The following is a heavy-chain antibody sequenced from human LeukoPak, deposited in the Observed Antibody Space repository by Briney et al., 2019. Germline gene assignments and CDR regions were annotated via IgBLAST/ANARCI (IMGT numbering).Heavy chain of an antibody. CDR3: ARATVTTETYYYYYMDV. CDR1: GFTFSSYG. D-gene: IGHD4-17*01. V-gene: IGHV3-33*01. Sequence: PGRSLRLSCAASGFTFSSYGMHWVRQAPGKGLEWVAVIWYDGSNKYYADSVKGRFTISRDNSKNTLYLQMNSLRAEDTAVYYCARATVTTETYYYYYMDVWGKGTTVTVSS. J-gene: IGHJ6*03. CDR2: IWYDGSNK.